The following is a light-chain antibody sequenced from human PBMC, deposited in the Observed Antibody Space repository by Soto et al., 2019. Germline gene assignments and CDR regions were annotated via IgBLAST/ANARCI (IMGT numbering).Light chain of an antibody. CDR2: KAS. J-gene: IGKJ1*01. V-gene: IGKV1-5*03. Sequence: DIQMTPSPSTLSASVGDRVTITCRASQSISSWLAWYQQRLGQAPKLLIYKASSLESGVPSRFSGSGSGTEFTLTITSLQPDDFATYYCQQYNSYSLTFGQGTKVEIK. CDR3: QQYNSYSLT. CDR1: QSISSW.